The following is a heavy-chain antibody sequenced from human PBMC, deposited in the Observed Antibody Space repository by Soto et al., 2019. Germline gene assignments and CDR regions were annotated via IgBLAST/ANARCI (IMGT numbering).Heavy chain of an antibody. CDR2: ISWNSGNI. Sequence: GGSLRLSCAASGFTFDDYSMYWVRQVLGKGLEWVSSISWNSGNIGYADSVKGRFTTSRDNAENSLYLQMNSLRPEDTALYYCVRSKGGYSYGTPFDYWGQGTLVTVSS. D-gene: IGHD5-18*01. CDR1: GFTFDDYS. V-gene: IGHV3-9*01. CDR3: VRSKGGYSYGTPFDY. J-gene: IGHJ4*02.